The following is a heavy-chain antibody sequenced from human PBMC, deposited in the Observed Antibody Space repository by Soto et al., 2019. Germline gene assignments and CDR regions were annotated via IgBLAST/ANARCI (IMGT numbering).Heavy chain of an antibody. CDR2: IIPIFGTA. Sequence: SVKVSCKASGGPFSSYAISWVRQAPGQGLEWMGGIIPIFGTANYAQKFQGRVTITADESTSTAYMELSSLRSEDTAVYYCARRAKSSASEFYYYGMDVWGQGTTVTVSS. D-gene: IGHD6-6*01. J-gene: IGHJ6*02. CDR3: ARRAKSSASEFYYYGMDV. CDR1: GGPFSSYA. V-gene: IGHV1-69*13.